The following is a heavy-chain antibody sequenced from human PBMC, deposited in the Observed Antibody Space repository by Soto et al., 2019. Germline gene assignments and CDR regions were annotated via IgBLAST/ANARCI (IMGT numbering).Heavy chain of an antibody. V-gene: IGHV1-18*04. CDR1: GYTFTSSG. J-gene: IGHJ4*02. Sequence: GASVKLSCKASGYTFTSSGISWLRQAPGQGLEWMGWISGYNGNTNYAQTLQGRVTMTTDTSASTAYMELRSRRSDDTAVYYCARDHGAYLDFDYWGQGTLVTVSS. CDR2: ISGYNGNT. D-gene: IGHD2-21*01. CDR3: ARDHGAYLDFDY.